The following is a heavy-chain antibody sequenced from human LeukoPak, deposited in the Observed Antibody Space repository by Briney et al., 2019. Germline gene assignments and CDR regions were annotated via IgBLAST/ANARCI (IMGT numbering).Heavy chain of an antibody. D-gene: IGHD2-2*01. CDR3: AREADIVVVPAAMDYYYGMDV. Sequence: PGGSLRLSCAAFGFTVSSNYMSWVRQAPGKGLEWVSVIYSGGSTYYADSVKGRFTISRDNSKNTLYLQMNSLRAEDTAVYYCAREADIVVVPAAMDYYYGMDVWGQGTTVTVSS. V-gene: IGHV3-53*01. J-gene: IGHJ6*02. CDR1: GFTVSSNY. CDR2: IYSGGST.